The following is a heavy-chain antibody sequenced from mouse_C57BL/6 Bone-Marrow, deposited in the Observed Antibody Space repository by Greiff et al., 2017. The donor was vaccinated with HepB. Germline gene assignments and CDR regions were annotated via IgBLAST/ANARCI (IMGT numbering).Heavy chain of an antibody. CDR3: ARDDDSHYFDY. V-gene: IGHV5-4*01. CDR1: GFTFSSYA. J-gene: IGHJ2*01. Sequence: EVQLVESGGGLVKPGGSLKLSCAASGFTFSSYAMSWVRQTPEKRLEWVATISDGGSYTYYPDNVKGRFTISRDNAKNNLYLQMSHLKSEDTAIYYCARDDDSHYFDYWGQGTTLTVSS. CDR2: ISDGGSYT.